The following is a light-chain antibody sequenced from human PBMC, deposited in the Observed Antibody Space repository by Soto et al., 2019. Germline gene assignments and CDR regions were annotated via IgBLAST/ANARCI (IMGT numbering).Light chain of an antibody. CDR2: GAS. Sequence: EIVLMQSPGTLSLSPGERATLSCRASQSVANNYLAWYQQKPGQAPRLLIYGASSRAAGVPDRFSGSGSGTDFPLTITRLEPEDFTMYYCQQYGVSPLMYTFGQGTKLGVK. J-gene: IGKJ2*01. CDR1: QSVANNY. CDR3: QQYGVSPLMYT. V-gene: IGKV3-20*01.